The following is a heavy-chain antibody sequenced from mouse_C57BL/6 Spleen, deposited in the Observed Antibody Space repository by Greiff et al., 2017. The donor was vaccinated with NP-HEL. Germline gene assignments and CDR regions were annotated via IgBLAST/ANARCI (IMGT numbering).Heavy chain of an antibody. Sequence: EVNVVESGEGLVKPGGSLKLSCAASGFTFSSYAMSWVRQTPEKRLEWVAYISSGGDYIYYADTVKGRFTISRDNARNTLYLQMSSLKSEDTAMYYCTREGLLRGYFDYWGQGTTLTVSS. J-gene: IGHJ2*01. CDR3: TREGLLRGYFDY. V-gene: IGHV5-9-1*02. D-gene: IGHD2-3*01. CDR1: GFTFSSYA. CDR2: ISSGGDYI.